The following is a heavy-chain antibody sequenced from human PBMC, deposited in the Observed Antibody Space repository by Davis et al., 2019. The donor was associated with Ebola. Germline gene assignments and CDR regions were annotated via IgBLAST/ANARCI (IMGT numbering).Heavy chain of an antibody. J-gene: IGHJ4*02. CDR3: ASGGENINSGYETFDY. D-gene: IGHD5-12*01. Sequence: SVKVSCKASGGTFSSYAISWVRQAPGQGLEWMGGIIPIFGTANYAQKFQGRVTITADESTSTAYMELSSLRSEDTAVYYCASGGENINSGYETFDYWGQGTLVTVSS. CDR2: IIPIFGTA. CDR1: GGTFSSYA. V-gene: IGHV1-69*13.